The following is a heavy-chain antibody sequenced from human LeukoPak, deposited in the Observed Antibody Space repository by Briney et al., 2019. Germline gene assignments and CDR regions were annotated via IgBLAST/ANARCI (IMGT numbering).Heavy chain of an antibody. J-gene: IGHJ4*02. CDR3: QSRFLEWLLDY. CDR2: IYYGGYT. Sequence: SETLSLTCTVSGGSISSNNYYWGWIRQPPGKGLEWVGSIYYGGYTYYNPSLKSRVTISVDTSKNQFSLKLSSVTAADTAIYYCQSRFLEWLLDYWGQGTLVTVSS. D-gene: IGHD3-3*01. V-gene: IGHV4-39*01. CDR1: GGSISSNNYY.